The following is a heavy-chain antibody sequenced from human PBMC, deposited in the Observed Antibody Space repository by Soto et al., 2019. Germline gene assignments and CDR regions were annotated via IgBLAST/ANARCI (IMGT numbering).Heavy chain of an antibody. CDR3: ARPRDTYYYDSSPLPDAFDI. V-gene: IGHV1-18*01. D-gene: IGHD3-22*01. Sequence: ASVKVSCKASGYTFTSYGISWVRQAPGQGLEWMGWISAYNGNTNYAQKLQGRVTMTTDTSTSTAYMELRSLRSDDTAVYYCARPRDTYYYDSSPLPDAFDIWGQGTMVTVSS. CDR2: ISAYNGNT. CDR1: GYTFTSYG. J-gene: IGHJ3*02.